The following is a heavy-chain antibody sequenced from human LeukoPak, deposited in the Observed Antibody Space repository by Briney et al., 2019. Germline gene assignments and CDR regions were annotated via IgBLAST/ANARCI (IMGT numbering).Heavy chain of an antibody. Sequence: RASVKVSCKASGYTFTGYYMHWVRQAPGQGLEWMGWINPNSGGTNYAQKFQGRVTMTRDTSISTAYMELSRLRSDDTAVYYCARRTQSYYYDSSGKYDAFDIWGQGTMVTVSS. D-gene: IGHD3-22*01. CDR3: ARRTQSYYYDSSGKYDAFDI. CDR1: GYTFTGYY. V-gene: IGHV1-2*02. CDR2: INPNSGGT. J-gene: IGHJ3*02.